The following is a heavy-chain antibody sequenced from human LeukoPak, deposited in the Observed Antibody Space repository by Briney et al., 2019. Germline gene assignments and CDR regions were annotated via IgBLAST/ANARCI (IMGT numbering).Heavy chain of an antibody. J-gene: IGHJ5*02. Sequence: GASVKVSCKASGYTFTSYGISWVRQAPGQGLEWMGWISAYNGNTNYAQKFQGRVTMTRDTSISTAYMELSRLRSDDTAVYYCARDSAWRGVSWGQGTLVTVSS. CDR3: ARDSAWRGVS. CDR2: ISAYNGNT. V-gene: IGHV1-18*01. CDR1: GYTFTSYG. D-gene: IGHD2-8*01.